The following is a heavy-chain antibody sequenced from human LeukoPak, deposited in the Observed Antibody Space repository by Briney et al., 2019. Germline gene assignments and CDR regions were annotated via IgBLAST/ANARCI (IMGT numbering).Heavy chain of an antibody. CDR1: GGSFSGYY. J-gene: IGHJ5*02. CDR2: INHSGST. V-gene: IGHV4-34*01. CDR3: ARGGGYNWFDP. D-gene: IGHD3-16*01. Sequence: SETPSLTCAVYGGSFSGYYWSWIRQPPGKGLEWIGEINHSGSTNYNPSLKTRVTISVDTSKNQFSLKMSSVTAADTAVYYCARGGGYNWFDPWGQGTLVTVSS.